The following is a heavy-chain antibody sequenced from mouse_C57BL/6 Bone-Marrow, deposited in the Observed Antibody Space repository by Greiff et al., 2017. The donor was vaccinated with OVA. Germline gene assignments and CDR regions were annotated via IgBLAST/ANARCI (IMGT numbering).Heavy chain of an antibody. Sequence: VNLVESGAELARPGASVKLSCKASGYTFTSYGISWVKQRTGQGLEWIGEIYPRSGNTYYNEKFKGKATLTADKSSSTAYMELRSLTSEDSAVYFCARGSSDWYFDVWGTGTTVTVSS. CDR3: ARGSSDWYFDV. V-gene: IGHV1-81*01. D-gene: IGHD1-1*01. CDR2: IYPRSGNT. CDR1: GYTFTSYG. J-gene: IGHJ1*03.